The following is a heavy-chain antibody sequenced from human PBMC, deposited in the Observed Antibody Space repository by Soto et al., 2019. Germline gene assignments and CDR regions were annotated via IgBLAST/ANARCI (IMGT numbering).Heavy chain of an antibody. CDR1: GFTFHGST. Sequence: GESLKISCVGSGFTFHGSTMHWVRQASGKGLEWVTFIRSKRYGGTTEYAASVEGRFTISRDDSKSIASLQMNSLKNEDTAVYFCIRVPVYDFWSGYPDSWGQGTLVTVSS. CDR3: IRVPVYDFWSGYPDS. D-gene: IGHD3-3*01. J-gene: IGHJ4*02. CDR2: IRSKRYGGTT. V-gene: IGHV3-49*04.